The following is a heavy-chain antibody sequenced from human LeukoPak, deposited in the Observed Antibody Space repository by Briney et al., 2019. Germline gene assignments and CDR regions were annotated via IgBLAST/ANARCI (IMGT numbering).Heavy chain of an antibody. CDR1: GVSLTSYY. CDR2: IYTSGST. CDR3: SGSPFYDFWSGYLSTAFDI. J-gene: IGHJ3*02. D-gene: IGHD3-3*01. Sequence: SETLSLTCAVSGVSLTSYYWSWIRQPPGKGLEWIGYIYTSGSTNYNPSLKTRVTISVDTSKNQISLKLITVTAADPPAYYCSGSPFYDFWSGYLSTAFDIWGEGTMVTVSS. V-gene: IGHV4-4*09.